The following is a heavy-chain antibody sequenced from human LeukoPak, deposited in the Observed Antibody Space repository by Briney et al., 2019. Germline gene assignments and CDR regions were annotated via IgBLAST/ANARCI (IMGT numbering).Heavy chain of an antibody. CDR3: VRPGQSDWWVYFTY. CDR1: GGSNSTYY. V-gene: IGHV4-4*09. D-gene: IGHD2-21*01. J-gene: IGHJ4*02. CDR2: IHTSGST. Sequence: PSETLSLTCTVSGGSNSTYYWTWIRQPPGKGLEWIGYIHTSGSTNYNPSLKSRVTMSVDTSKNQFSLRLNSVTAADTAVYYCVRPGQSDWWVYFTYWGQGTVVTVSS.